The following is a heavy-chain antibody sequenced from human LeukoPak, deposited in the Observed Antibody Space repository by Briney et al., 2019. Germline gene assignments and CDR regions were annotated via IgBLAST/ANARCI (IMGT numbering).Heavy chain of an antibody. CDR1: GGSISSSSYY. CDR2: INHSGST. CDR3: ARWIAVAAHNWFDP. J-gene: IGHJ5*02. V-gene: IGHV4-39*07. D-gene: IGHD6-19*01. Sequence: SETLSLTCTVSGGSISSSSYYWGWIRQPPGKGLEWIGEINHSGSTNYNPSLKSRVTISVDTSKNQFSLKLSSVTAADTAVYYCARWIAVAAHNWFDPWGQGTLVTVSS.